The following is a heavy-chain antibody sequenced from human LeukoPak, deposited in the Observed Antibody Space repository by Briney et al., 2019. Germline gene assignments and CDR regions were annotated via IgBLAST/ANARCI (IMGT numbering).Heavy chain of an antibody. CDR3: AKFHATWYGDT. CDR1: GYNFPTYW. V-gene: IGHV5-51*01. Sequence: GESLKISCQGSGYNFPTYWIVWVRQMPGKGLEWMGIIYPGNSHPRYSPSFHGQVAISADTSISTAYLHWSSLQSSDTAMYYCAKFHATWYGDTWGQGTLVPVSS. D-gene: IGHD6-13*01. CDR2: IYPGNSHP. J-gene: IGHJ4*02.